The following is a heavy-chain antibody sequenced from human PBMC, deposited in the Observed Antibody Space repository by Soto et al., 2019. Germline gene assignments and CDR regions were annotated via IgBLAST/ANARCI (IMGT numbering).Heavy chain of an antibody. CDR3: AKAVGGYCCSTSCPKIAY. J-gene: IGHJ4*02. D-gene: IGHD2-2*01. V-gene: IGHV3-30*18. Sequence: QVQLVESGGGVVQPGRSLRLSCAASGFTFSSYGMHWVRQAPGKGLEWVAVISYAGSKKYYADSLQGRFTISRDNSKNTLYLQMRSLRAEDTAVYYCAKAVGGYCCSTSCPKIAYWGQGCLVSVSS. CDR1: GFTFSSYG. CDR2: ISYAGSKK.